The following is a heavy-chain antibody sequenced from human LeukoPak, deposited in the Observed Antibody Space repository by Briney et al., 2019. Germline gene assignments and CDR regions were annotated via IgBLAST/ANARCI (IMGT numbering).Heavy chain of an antibody. V-gene: IGHV3-30-3*01. CDR3: ARDGIGYCSSTSCYGATILHPTFDY. D-gene: IGHD2-2*01. CDR2: ISYDGSNK. CDR1: GFTFSSYA. Sequence: GGSLRLSCAASGFTFSSYAMHWVRQAPGKGLEWVAVISYDGSNKYYADSVKGRFTISGDNSKNTLYLQMNSLRAEDTAVYYCARDGIGYCSSTSCYGATILHPTFDYWGQGALVTVSS. J-gene: IGHJ4*02.